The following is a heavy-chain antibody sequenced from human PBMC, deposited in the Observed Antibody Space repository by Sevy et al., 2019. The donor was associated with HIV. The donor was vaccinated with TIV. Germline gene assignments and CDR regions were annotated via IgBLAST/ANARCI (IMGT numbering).Heavy chain of an antibody. Sequence: ASVKVSCKASGYTFTGDYLHWVRQAPGHVLEWVGRVFPNSGGTNYAQKFQGRVTMTRDTSIGTAYMELSRLRSDDTAVYYCARDGGGGTTNSGMDVWGQGTTVTVSS. CDR1: GYTFTGDY. CDR2: VFPNSGGT. CDR3: ARDGGGGTTNSGMDV. J-gene: IGHJ6*02. V-gene: IGHV1-2*06. D-gene: IGHD1-7*01.